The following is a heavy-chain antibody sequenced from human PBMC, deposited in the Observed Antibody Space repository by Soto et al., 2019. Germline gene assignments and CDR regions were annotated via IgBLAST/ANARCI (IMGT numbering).Heavy chain of an antibody. Sequence: SQTLSLTCAISGDSVSSNSAVWNWIRQSPSRGLEWLGRTYYTSKWYNDYAVSVKSRININADTSKNQFSLQLNSVTPEDTAVYSCARLSGRKRAFNIWGQGKRVTFPS. V-gene: IGHV6-1*01. J-gene: IGHJ3*02. CDR3: ARLSGRKRAFNI. D-gene: IGHD1-26*01. CDR1: GDSVSSNSAV. CDR2: TYYTSKWYN.